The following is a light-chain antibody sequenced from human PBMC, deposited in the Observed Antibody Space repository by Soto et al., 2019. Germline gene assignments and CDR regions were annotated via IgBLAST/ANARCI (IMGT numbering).Light chain of an antibody. CDR2: AAS. Sequence: DIQMTQSPSSLSASVGDRVTITCRASQGVSAYLLWYQQTQGKAPKLLIYAASNLLSGFPSRCSGNRSGTNFTLTISTLHPEDFGTYSGQQSDKTPQTFGQGTILETK. CDR1: QGVSAY. CDR3: QQSDKTPQT. V-gene: IGKV1-39*01. J-gene: IGKJ2*01.